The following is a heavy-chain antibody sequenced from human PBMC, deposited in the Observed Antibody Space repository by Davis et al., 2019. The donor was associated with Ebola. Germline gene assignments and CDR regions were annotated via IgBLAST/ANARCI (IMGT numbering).Heavy chain of an antibody. D-gene: IGHD6-13*01. CDR1: GGSISSSSYY. CDR3: ARQVGGGYSSSWYDY. J-gene: IGHJ4*02. CDR2: IYYSGST. V-gene: IGHV4-39*01. Sequence: MPGGSLRLSCTVSGGSISSSSYYWGWIRQPPGKGLEWIGSIYYSGSTYYNPSLKSRVTISVDTSKNQFSLKLSSVTAADTAVYYCARQVGGGYSSSWYDYWGQRTLVTVSS.